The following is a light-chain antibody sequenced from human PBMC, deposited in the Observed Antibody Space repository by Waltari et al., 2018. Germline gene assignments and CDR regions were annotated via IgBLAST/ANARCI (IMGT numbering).Light chain of an antibody. Sequence: NFMLTQPHSVSESPGKTVIISCTRSSGSIASHYVQWDQQRPGSAPTTVISDDNLRPSGLPHRFYDSIDGSSNSASLTISGLKTEDEADYYCQSYDGSNRAVFGGGTKLTVL. J-gene: IGLJ2*01. CDR3: QSYDGSNRAV. CDR2: DDN. CDR1: SGSIASHY. V-gene: IGLV6-57*03.